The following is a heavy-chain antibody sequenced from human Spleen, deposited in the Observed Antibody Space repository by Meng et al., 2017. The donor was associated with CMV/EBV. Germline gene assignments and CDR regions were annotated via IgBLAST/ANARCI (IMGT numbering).Heavy chain of an antibody. J-gene: IGHJ5*02. CDR1: GFTFDSYG. CDR3: ARDLLYGEGWFDP. V-gene: IGHV3-30*02. CDR2: IRYDGSNK. Sequence: GESLKISCAASGFTFDSYGMHWVRQAPGKGLEWVAFIRYDGSNKYYADSVKGRFTISRDNSKNTLYLQMNSLRAEDTAVYYCARDLLYGEGWFDPWGQGNLVTVSS. D-gene: IGHD4-17*01.